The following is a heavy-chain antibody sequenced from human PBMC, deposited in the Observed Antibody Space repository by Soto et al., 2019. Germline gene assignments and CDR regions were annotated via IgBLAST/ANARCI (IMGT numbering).Heavy chain of an antibody. CDR1: GFTFSSYW. Sequence: GGSLRLSCAASGFTFSSYWMSWVRQAPGKGLEWVANIKQDGSEKYYVDSVKGRFTISRDNAKNSLYLQMNSLRAEDTAVYYCARGEMATKDDAFDIWGQGTMVTVSS. CDR3: ARGEMATKDDAFDI. V-gene: IGHV3-7*05. CDR2: IKQDGSEK. J-gene: IGHJ3*02. D-gene: IGHD5-12*01.